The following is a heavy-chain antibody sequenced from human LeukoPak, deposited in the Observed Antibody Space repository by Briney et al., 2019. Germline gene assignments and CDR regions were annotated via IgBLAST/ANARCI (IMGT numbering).Heavy chain of an antibody. CDR1: GFTFSSYS. D-gene: IGHD3-10*02. CDR3: ARDVRGLGSDV. J-gene: IGHJ6*02. CDR2: ISSSSSTI. V-gene: IGHV3-48*04. Sequence: RPGGSLRLSCAASGFTFSSYSMNWVRQAPGKGLEWVSYISSSSSTIYYADSVKGRFTISRDNAKNSLYLQMNSLRAEDTAVYYCARDVRGLGSDVWGQGTTVTVSS.